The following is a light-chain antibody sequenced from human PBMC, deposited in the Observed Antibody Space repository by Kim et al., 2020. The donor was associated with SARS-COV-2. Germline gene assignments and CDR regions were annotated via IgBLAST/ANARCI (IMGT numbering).Light chain of an antibody. CDR3: QQFSTSPPAYT. J-gene: IGKJ2*01. V-gene: IGKV3D-20*01. Sequence: LAPRLLIFAASSRAAGTPDRFSGRGSGPDFTLTISRAEPDDFAVYYCQQFSTSPPAYTFGQGTRLQI. CDR2: AAS.